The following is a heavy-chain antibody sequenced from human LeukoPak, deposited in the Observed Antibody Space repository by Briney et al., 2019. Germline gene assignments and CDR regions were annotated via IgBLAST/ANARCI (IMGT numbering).Heavy chain of an antibody. CDR1: GFTFSSYW. D-gene: IGHD3-22*01. V-gene: IGHV3-7*01. CDR2: IKKDGSEK. CDR3: ARDNTYYYDSSGQNIDY. Sequence: GGSLRLSCAASGFTFSSYWMSWVRQAPGKGLEWVASIKKDGSEKYYVDSVKGRFTISRDNAKNSLYLQMNSLRAEDTAVYYCARDNTYYYDSSGQNIDYWGQGTLVTVSS. J-gene: IGHJ4*02.